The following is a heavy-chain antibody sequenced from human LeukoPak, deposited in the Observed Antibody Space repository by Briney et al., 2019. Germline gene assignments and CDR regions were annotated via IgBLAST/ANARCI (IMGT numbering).Heavy chain of an antibody. D-gene: IGHD2-15*01. CDR3: ANGSASGRPYYFDQ. Sequence: GGSLRLSCAASGFTFSSSPMSGVRQPPGKGLGWVPGITGSGGSTFHAASVKGRFTISRDNSKNTLYLQMSSLRAEDSAIFYCANGSASGRPYYFDQWGQGILVTVSS. CDR1: GFTFSSSP. CDR2: ITGSGGST. J-gene: IGHJ4*02. V-gene: IGHV3-23*01.